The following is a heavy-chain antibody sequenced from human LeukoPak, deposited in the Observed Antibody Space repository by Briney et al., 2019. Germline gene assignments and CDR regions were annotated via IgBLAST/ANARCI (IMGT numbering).Heavy chain of an antibody. J-gene: IGHJ3*02. V-gene: IGHV4-39*02. CDR3: ARSGQQLLFAFDI. D-gene: IGHD6-13*01. CDR1: VASISSSTYY. Sequence: SQTLSLTCTVSVASISSSTYYCGVIRQPPGKGLEWIGSIDHSGSTYYNPSLKSRVTISVDTSNNHFSLKLNSVTAAHTAVYYCARSGQQLLFAFDIWGQGTMVTVSS. CDR2: IDHSGST.